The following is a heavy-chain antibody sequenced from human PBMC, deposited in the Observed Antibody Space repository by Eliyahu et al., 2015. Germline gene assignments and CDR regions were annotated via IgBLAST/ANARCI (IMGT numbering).Heavy chain of an antibody. D-gene: IGHD4-23*01. CDR2: IRYDGSNK. J-gene: IGHJ4*02. V-gene: IGHV3-30*02. CDR1: XFXFSSYG. Sequence: QVQLVESGGGVVQPGGSLRLSCAAXXFXFSSYGMHWVRQAPGKGLEWVAFIRYDGSNKYYADSVKGRFTISRDNSKNTLYLQMNSLRAEDTAVYYCAKDFGRTTVAFDYWGQGTLVTVSS. CDR3: AKDFGRTTVAFDY.